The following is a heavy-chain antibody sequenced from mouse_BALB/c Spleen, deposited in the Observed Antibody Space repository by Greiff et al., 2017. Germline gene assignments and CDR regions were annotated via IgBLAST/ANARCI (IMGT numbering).Heavy chain of an antibody. Sequence: QVHVKQSGPGLVQPSQSLSITCTVSGFSLTSYGVHWVRQSPGKGLEWLGVIWSGGSTDYNAAFISRLSISKDNSKSHVFFKMNSLQANDTAIYYCARGGNSAYYAMDYWGQGTSVTVSS. CDR2: IWSGGST. D-gene: IGHD2-1*01. CDR1: GFSLTSYG. J-gene: IGHJ4*01. CDR3: ARGGNSAYYAMDY. V-gene: IGHV2-2*02.